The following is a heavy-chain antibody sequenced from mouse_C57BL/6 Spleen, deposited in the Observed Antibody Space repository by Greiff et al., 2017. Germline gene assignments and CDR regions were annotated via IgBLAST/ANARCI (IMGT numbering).Heavy chain of an antibody. Sequence: QVQLQQPGAELVMPGASVKLSCKASGYTFTSYWMHWVKQRPGQGLECIGEIDPSDSYTNYNQKFKGKSTLTVDKSSSTAYMQLSSLTSEDSAVYYCARRSTTVVGHYFDYWGQGTTLTVSS. J-gene: IGHJ2*01. CDR3: ARRSTTVVGHYFDY. CDR2: IDPSDSYT. V-gene: IGHV1-69*01. CDR1: GYTFTSYW. D-gene: IGHD1-1*01.